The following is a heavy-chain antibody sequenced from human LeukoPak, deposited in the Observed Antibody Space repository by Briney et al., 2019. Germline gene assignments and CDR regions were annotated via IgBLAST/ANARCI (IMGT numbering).Heavy chain of an antibody. D-gene: IGHD3-22*01. CDR1: GFSVSSNY. CDR3: AKDQYYYDSSGHYYPGYYGMDV. J-gene: IGHJ6*02. Sequence: PGGSLRLSCAASGFSVSSNYMSWVRQAPGKGLEWVSGISGGGGGTYFADSVKGRFTISRDNSKNTLYLQMNSLRAEDTAVYYCAKDQYYYDSSGHYYPGYYGMDVWGQGTTVTVSS. CDR2: ISGGGGGT. V-gene: IGHV3-23*01.